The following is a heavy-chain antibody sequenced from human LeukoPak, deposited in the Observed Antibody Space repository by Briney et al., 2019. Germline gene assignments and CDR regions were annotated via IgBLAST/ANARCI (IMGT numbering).Heavy chain of an antibody. D-gene: IGHD4-17*01. V-gene: IGHV1-18*01. CDR3: ATVRPTLGHNWFDA. Sequence: ASVTVPCKASGYTFTSYDINWVRQATGQGLEWMGWISAYNGNTNYAQKLQGRVTMTTDTSTSTAYMELRSLRSDDTAVYYCATVRPTLGHNWFDAGGQGTLVNVS. CDR1: GYTFTSYD. J-gene: IGHJ5*02. CDR2: ISAYNGNT.